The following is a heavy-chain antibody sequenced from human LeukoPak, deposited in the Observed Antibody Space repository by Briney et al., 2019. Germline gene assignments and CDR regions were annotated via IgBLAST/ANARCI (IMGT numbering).Heavy chain of an antibody. Sequence: SETLSLTCTVSGGSISSGDYYWSWIRQPPGKGLEWIGYIYYSGSTYYNPSPKSRVTISVDTSKNQFSLKLSSVTAADTAVYYCARDLLNEGNHLDYWGQGTLVTVSS. CDR2: IYYSGST. CDR3: ARDLLNEGNHLDY. D-gene: IGHD4-23*01. CDR1: GGSISSGDYY. J-gene: IGHJ4*02. V-gene: IGHV4-30-4*01.